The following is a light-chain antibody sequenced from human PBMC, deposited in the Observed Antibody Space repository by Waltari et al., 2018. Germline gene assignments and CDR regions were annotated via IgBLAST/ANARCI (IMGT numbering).Light chain of an antibody. J-gene: IGKJ1*01. CDR1: QSVLYHSNNKYY. Sequence: DIVMSQSPDPLAVSLGERASINYKSSQSVLYHSNNKYYLGWHQQKPRQIPKLLIYWALTRGSGGPGRFSGRWYGKDFTLTFDSLQAEDVAVYDCQQYLTTRATFGQGTKVEIK. CDR2: WAL. CDR3: QQYLTTRAT. V-gene: IGKV4-1*01.